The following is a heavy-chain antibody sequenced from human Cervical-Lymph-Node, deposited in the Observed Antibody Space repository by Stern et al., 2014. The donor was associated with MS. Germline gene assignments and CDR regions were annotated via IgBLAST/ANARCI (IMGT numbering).Heavy chain of an antibody. J-gene: IGHJ4*02. V-gene: IGHV3-30*18. CDR2: LSYDGLRM. CDR3: VKAPRYSIDDVPQEDGDTH. Sequence: QVQLVESGGGVVQPGTSLRLSCAASGFTFRSYAMHWVRQTPREGLQWVAVLSYDGLRMFYADSVKGRFTVSRDNSKNTLYLHMDSLRPDDTGVYYCVKAPRYSIDDVPQEDGDTHWGQGTLVTVSP. CDR1: GFTFRSYA. D-gene: IGHD4-17*01.